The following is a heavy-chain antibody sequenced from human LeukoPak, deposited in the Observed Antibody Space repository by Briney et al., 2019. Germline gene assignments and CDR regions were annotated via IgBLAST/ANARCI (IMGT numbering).Heavy chain of an antibody. V-gene: IGHV3-23*01. CDR3: AKDRSLDGGNSNGYFDS. Sequence: GGSLRLSCAASGFTFSSYAMNWVRQAPGKGLEWVSIISGSAGSTYYADSVKGRFTISRDNSKNTLFLQMNSLRAEDTAVYYCAKDRSLDGGNSNGYFDSWGQGTLVTVSS. D-gene: IGHD4-23*01. J-gene: IGHJ4*02. CDR1: GFTFSSYA. CDR2: ISGSAGST.